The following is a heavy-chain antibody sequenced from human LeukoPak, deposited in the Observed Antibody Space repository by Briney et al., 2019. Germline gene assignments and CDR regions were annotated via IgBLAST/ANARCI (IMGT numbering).Heavy chain of an antibody. CDR2: MNPNSGNT. V-gene: IGHV1-8*01. J-gene: IGHJ4*02. Sequence: ASVKVSCKASGYTFTSYDINWVRQATGQGREWMGWMNPNSGNTGYEQKFQGRVTMTRNTSISTAYIELSSLRSEYTAVYYCARVERITIFGVVSYFFDYWGQGTLVTVSS. D-gene: IGHD3-3*01. CDR3: ARVERITIFGVVSYFFDY. CDR1: GYTFTSYD.